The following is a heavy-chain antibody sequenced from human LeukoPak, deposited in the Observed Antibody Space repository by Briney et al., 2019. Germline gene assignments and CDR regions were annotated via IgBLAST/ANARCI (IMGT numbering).Heavy chain of an antibody. CDR1: GGSFSGYY. V-gene: IGHV4-34*01. CDR3: AIRGYSGYEPYYFGY. D-gene: IGHD5-12*01. Sequence: SETLSLTCAVYGGSFSGYYWSWIRQPPGRGLEWIGEINHSGSTNYNPSPKSRVAISVDTSKNQFSLKLSSVTAADTAVYYCAIRGYSGYEPYYFGYWGQGTLVTVSS. J-gene: IGHJ4*02. CDR2: INHSGST.